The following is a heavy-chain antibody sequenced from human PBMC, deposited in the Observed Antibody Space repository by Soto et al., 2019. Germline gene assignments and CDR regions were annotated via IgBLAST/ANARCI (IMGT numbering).Heavy chain of an antibody. D-gene: IGHD6-19*01. CDR3: ARDLYYSSGRYFDHDAFDI. CDR1: GYNFTSYG. CDR2: ISPHNDRT. V-gene: IGHV1-18*01. J-gene: IGHJ3*02. Sequence: QVQLVQSGADVKKPGASVKVSCKASGYNFTSYGISWVRQAPGQGLEWMGWISPHNDRTKYARRFQDRVTMTTETPTSTVYMEVGRLRSDDTAVYFCARDLYYSSGRYFDHDAFDIWGQGTVVTVSS.